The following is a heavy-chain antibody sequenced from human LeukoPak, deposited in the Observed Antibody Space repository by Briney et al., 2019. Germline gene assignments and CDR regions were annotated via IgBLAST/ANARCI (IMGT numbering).Heavy chain of an antibody. CDR3: ATLPQAYDILTGYPNYYFDY. Sequence: GASVKVSCKVSGYTLTELSMHWVRQAPGKGLEWMGGFDPEDGETIYAQKFQGRVTMTEGTSTDTAYMELSSLRSEDTAVYYCATLPQAYDILTGYPNYYFDYWGQGTLVTVSS. CDR2: FDPEDGET. CDR1: GYTLTELS. D-gene: IGHD3-9*01. V-gene: IGHV1-24*01. J-gene: IGHJ4*02.